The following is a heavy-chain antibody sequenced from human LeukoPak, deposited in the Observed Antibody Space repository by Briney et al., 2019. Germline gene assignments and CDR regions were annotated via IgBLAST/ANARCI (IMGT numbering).Heavy chain of an antibody. J-gene: IGHJ4*02. D-gene: IGHD1-26*01. CDR2: INHSGST. CDR3: ARGFRWIVGATPYFDY. CDR1: GGSFSGYY. Sequence: SETLSLTCAVYGGSFSGYYWSWIRQPPGKGLEWIGEINHSGSTNYNPSLKSRVTISVDTSKNQFSLKLNSVTAADTAVYYCARGFRWIVGATPYFDYWGQGTLVTVSS. V-gene: IGHV4-34*01.